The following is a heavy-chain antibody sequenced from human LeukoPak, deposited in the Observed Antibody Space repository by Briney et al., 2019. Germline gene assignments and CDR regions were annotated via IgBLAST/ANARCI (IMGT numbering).Heavy chain of an antibody. V-gene: IGHV3-15*01. CDR3: TTGRRWELLDDY. Sequence: KPGGSLRLSCAASGFTFSNAWMSWVRQAPGKGLEWVGRIKSKTGGGTTDYAAPVKGRFTISRDDSKNTLYLQMNSLKTEDTAVYYCTTGRRWELLDDYWGQGTLVTVSS. CDR1: GFTFSNAW. CDR2: IKSKTGGGTT. J-gene: IGHJ4*02. D-gene: IGHD1-26*01.